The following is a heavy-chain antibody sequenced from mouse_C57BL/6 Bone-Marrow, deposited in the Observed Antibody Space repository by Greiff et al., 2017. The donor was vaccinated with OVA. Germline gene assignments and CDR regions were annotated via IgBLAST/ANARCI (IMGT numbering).Heavy chain of an antibody. D-gene: IGHD2-1*01. V-gene: IGHV1-62-2*01. J-gene: IGHJ3*01. CDR2: FYPGSGSI. CDR1: GYTFTEYT. CDR3: ERQEERVIGFAY. Sequence: QVQLQQSGAELVKPGASVKLSCKASGYTFTEYTIHWVKQRSGQGLEWIGWFYPGSGSIKYNEKFKDKATLTADKSSSTVNMELSRLISVDSAVYFSERQEERVIGFAYWGQGTLVTVSA.